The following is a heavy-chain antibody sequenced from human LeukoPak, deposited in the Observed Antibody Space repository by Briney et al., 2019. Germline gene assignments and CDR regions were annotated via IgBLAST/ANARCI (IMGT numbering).Heavy chain of an antibody. V-gene: IGHV3-15*01. CDR1: GFTFSIAW. Sequence: GGSLRLSCAASGFTFSIAWMSWVRQIPGKGLESVGRIKSQVDGGATHYAAPVKDRFTISRDDSKTTLYLQMNSLRAEDTAVYYCARAMIVVAPPIDYWGRGTLVTVSS. J-gene: IGHJ4*02. CDR3: ARAMIVVAPPIDY. D-gene: IGHD3-22*01. CDR2: IKSQVDGGAT.